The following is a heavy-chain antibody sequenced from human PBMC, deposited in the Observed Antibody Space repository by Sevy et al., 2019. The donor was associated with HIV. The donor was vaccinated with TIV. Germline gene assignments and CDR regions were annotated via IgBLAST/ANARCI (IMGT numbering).Heavy chain of an antibody. D-gene: IGHD3-22*01. J-gene: IGHJ4*02. Sequence: GGSLRPSCAASGFTFSSYAMSWVRQAPGKGLEWVSAISGSGGSTYYADSVKGRFTISRDNSKNTLYLQMNSLRAEDTAVYYCAKVPLTLYYYDSSGYGDYFDYWGQGTLVTVSS. CDR2: ISGSGGST. CDR3: AKVPLTLYYYDSSGYGDYFDY. CDR1: GFTFSSYA. V-gene: IGHV3-23*01.